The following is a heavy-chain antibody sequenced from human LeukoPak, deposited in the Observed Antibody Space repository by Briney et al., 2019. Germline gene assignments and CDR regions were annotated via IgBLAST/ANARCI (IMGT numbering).Heavy chain of an antibody. J-gene: IGHJ4*02. CDR1: DVSFSGYY. Sequence: SETLSLTCAVYDVSFSGYYWNWIRQPPGKGLEWIGEINDSGSTNYNPSLKSRVTISVDTSKNQFSLKLSSVTAADTAVYYCARGDIVAPLGFWGQGTLVTVSS. CDR3: ARGDIVAPLGF. D-gene: IGHD5-12*01. V-gene: IGHV4-34*01. CDR2: INDSGST.